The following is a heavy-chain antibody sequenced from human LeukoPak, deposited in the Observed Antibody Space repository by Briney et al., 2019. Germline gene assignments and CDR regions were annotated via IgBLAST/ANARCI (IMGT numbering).Heavy chain of an antibody. CDR2: IYYSGST. CDR1: GGSISSYN. Sequence: SETLSLTCTVSGGSISSYNWSWLRQPPGKGLEWIGYIYYSGSTNYNPSLKSRVTISVDTSKNQFSLKLSSVTAADTAVYYCARAPSAARVAFDIWGQGTMVTVSS. V-gene: IGHV4-59*01. J-gene: IGHJ3*02. CDR3: ARAPSAARVAFDI. D-gene: IGHD2-15*01.